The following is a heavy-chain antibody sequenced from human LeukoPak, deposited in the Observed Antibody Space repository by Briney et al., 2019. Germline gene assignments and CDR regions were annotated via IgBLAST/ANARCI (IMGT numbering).Heavy chain of an antibody. CDR1: GYSFTNYW. Sequence: GESLKISCKGSGYSFTNYWIDWVRQMPGKGLEWMGIIYPGDSDTRYSPSFQGQVTISADKSISTAYLQWSSLKASDTAMYYCARQMYSSGWSDAFDIWGQGTMVTVSS. CDR3: ARQMYSSGWSDAFDI. J-gene: IGHJ3*02. D-gene: IGHD6-19*01. V-gene: IGHV5-51*01. CDR2: IYPGDSDT.